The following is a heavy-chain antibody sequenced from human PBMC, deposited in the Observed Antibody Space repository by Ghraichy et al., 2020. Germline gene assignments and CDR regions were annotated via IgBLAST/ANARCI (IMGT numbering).Heavy chain of an antibody. J-gene: IGHJ3*02. CDR3: ARPYSSGWYGIEYAFDI. CDR1: GGSISSSSYY. CDR2: IYYSGST. D-gene: IGHD6-19*01. Sequence: SQTLSLTCTVSGGSISSSSYYWGWIRQPPGKGLEWIGSIYYSGSTYYNPSLKSRVTITVDTSKNQFSLKLSSVTAADTAVYYCARPYSSGWYGIEYAFDIWGQGTMVTVSS. V-gene: IGHV4-39*01.